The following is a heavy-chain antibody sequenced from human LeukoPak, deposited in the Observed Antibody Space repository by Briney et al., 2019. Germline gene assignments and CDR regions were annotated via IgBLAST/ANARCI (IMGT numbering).Heavy chain of an antibody. CDR2: ISYDGSNK. J-gene: IGHJ4*02. CDR3: ARTSNYYDSSGYHPAYFDY. D-gene: IGHD3-22*01. Sequence: PGGSLRLSCAASGFTFSSYGMHWVRQAPGKGLEWVAVISYDGSNKYYADSVKDRFTISRDNSKNTLYLLMNSLRAEDTAVYYCARTSNYYDSSGYHPAYFDYWGQGTLVTVSS. V-gene: IGHV3-30*03. CDR1: GFTFSSYG.